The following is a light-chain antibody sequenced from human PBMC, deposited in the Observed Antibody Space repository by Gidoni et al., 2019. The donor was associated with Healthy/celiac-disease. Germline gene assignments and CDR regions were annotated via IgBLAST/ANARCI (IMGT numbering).Light chain of an antibody. CDR2: AAS. CDR3: QQSYSTYT. CDR1: QSISSY. Sequence: DIQMTQSPSSLSASVGDRVTITCRASQSISSYLNWYQQKPGKAPKLLIYAASSLQSGVPSRFSGSGSGTDFTLTISSLQPEDFATYYCQQSYSTYTCXQXTKLEIK. J-gene: IGKJ2*01. V-gene: IGKV1-39*01.